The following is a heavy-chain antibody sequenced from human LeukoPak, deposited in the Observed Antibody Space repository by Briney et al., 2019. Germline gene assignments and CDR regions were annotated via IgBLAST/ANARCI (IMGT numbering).Heavy chain of an antibody. J-gene: IGHJ4*02. CDR2: IYTSGST. V-gene: IGHV4-61*02. Sequence: SETLSLACTVSGGSISSGSYYWSWIRQPAGKGLEWIGRIYTSGSTNYNPSLKSRVTISVDTSKNQFSLKLSSVTAADTAVYYCAREISGWSPFDYWGQGTLVTVSS. CDR3: AREISGWSPFDY. CDR1: GGSISSGSYY. D-gene: IGHD6-19*01.